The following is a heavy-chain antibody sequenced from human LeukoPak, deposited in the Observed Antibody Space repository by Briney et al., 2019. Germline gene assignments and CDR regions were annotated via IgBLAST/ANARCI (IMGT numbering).Heavy chain of an antibody. CDR2: IIPIFGTA. CDR1: GGTFSSYA. D-gene: IGHD1-26*01. Sequence: KVSCKASGGTFSSYAISWVRQAPGQGLEWMGGIIPIFGTANYAQKFQGRVTITADESTSTAYMELSSLRSDDSAIYYCASHLAGSGTFDYWGQGALVTVSS. J-gene: IGHJ4*02. CDR3: ASHLAGSGTFDY. V-gene: IGHV1-69*01.